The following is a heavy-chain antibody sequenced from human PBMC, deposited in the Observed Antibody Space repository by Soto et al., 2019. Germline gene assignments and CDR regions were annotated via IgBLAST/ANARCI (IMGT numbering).Heavy chain of an antibody. J-gene: IGHJ6*02. CDR1: GYSFTSYW. D-gene: IGHD6-13*01. V-gene: IGHV5-51*01. Sequence: EVQLVQSGAEVKKPGESLKISCKGSGYSFTSYWIDWVRQMPWKGLEWMGIIYPGDSDTRYSPSFQGQVTISADKSITTAYLQWSSLKASDTAMYYCARTAAAGKYYYGVDVWGQGTTVTVSS. CDR2: IYPGDSDT. CDR3: ARTAAAGKYYYGVDV.